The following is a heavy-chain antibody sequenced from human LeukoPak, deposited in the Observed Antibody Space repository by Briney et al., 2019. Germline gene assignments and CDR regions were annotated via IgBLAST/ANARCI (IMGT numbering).Heavy chain of an antibody. CDR3: ARGGANYFDY. Sequence: GGSLRLSCAASGFTFSSYGMHWVRQAPGKGLEWVAVISYDGSNKYYADSVKDRFTISRDNSKNTLYLQMDSLRPEDTAVYYCARGGANYFDYWGQGTLVTVSS. J-gene: IGHJ4*02. CDR1: GFTFSSYG. CDR2: ISYDGSNK. D-gene: IGHD1-26*01. V-gene: IGHV3-30*03.